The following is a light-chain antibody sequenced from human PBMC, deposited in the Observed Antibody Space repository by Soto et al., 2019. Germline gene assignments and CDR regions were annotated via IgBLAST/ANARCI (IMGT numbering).Light chain of an antibody. V-gene: IGKV3-20*01. CDR1: QSVSSSY. CDR3: QQYGWT. J-gene: IGKJ1*01. CDR2: GAS. Sequence: EIFLTQSPGTLSLSPGERATLSCRASQSVSSSYLAWYQQKPGQAPRLLIYGASSRATGIPDRFSGSGSGTDFTLTISRLEPEDFAMYYCQQYGWTFGQGTKV.